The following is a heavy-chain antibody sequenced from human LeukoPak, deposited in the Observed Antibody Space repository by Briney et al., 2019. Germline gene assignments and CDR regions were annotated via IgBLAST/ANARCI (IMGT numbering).Heavy chain of an antibody. D-gene: IGHD6-13*01. Sequence: ASVKVSCKASGYSFTGYYMHWVRQAPGQGLEWMGRIIPILGIANYAQKFQGRVTITADKSTSTAYIELSSLRSEDTAVYYCARELAAAGTEGAFDIWGQGTMVTVSS. CDR1: GYSFTGYY. CDR2: IIPILGIA. CDR3: ARELAAAGTEGAFDI. V-gene: IGHV1-69*04. J-gene: IGHJ3*02.